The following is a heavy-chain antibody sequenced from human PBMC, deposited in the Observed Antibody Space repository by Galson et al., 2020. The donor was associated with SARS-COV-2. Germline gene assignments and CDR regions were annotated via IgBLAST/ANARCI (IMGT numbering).Heavy chain of an antibody. CDR3: ARDRRSGYYTGLDY. CDR1: GGSISSGDYY. Sequence: SENLSLTCTVSGGSISSGDYYWSWIRQPPGKGLEWIGYIYSSGSTYYNPSLKSRVTISVDTSKNQFSLKLSSVTAADTAVYYCARDRRSGYYTGLDYWGQGTLVTVSS. CDR2: IYSSGST. V-gene: IGHV4-30-4*01. J-gene: IGHJ4*02. D-gene: IGHD3-3*01.